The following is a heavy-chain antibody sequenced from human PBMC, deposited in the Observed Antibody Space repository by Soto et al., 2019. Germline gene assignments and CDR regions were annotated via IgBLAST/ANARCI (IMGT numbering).Heavy chain of an antibody. CDR3: ARGIWVATAASYYFDS. J-gene: IGHJ4*02. Sequence: GASVKVSCKASGYTFTSYGISWVRQAPGQGLEWMGWISAYNGNTNYAQKFQDRFTITRDTSANTAYMDLRSLTSEDTAVYYCARGIWVATAASYYFDSWGQGTQVTVSS. V-gene: IGHV1-18*01. CDR2: ISAYNGNT. CDR1: GYTFTSYG. D-gene: IGHD5-12*01.